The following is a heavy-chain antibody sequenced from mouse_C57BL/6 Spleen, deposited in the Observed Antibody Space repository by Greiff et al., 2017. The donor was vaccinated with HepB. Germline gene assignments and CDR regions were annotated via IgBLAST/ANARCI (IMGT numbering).Heavy chain of an antibody. Sequence: EVQLQQSGPELVKPGASVKISCKASGYTFTDYYMNWVKQSHGKSLEWIGDINPNNGGTSYNQKFKGKATLTVDKSSSTAYMELRSLTSEDSAVYYCASLLGMDYWGQGTSVTVSS. J-gene: IGHJ4*01. CDR2: INPNNGGT. D-gene: IGHD2-10*01. CDR1: GYTFTDYY. CDR3: ASLLGMDY. V-gene: IGHV1-26*01.